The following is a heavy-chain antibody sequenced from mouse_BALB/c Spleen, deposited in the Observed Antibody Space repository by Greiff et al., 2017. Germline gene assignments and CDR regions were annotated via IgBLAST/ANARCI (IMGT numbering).Heavy chain of an antibody. CDR1: GYSITSDYA. CDR3: ARYRLLRRAMDY. Sequence: EVQLQQSGPGLVKPSQSLSLTCTVTGYSITSDYAWNWIRQFPGNKLEWMGYISYSGSTSYNPSLKSRISITRDTSKNQFFLQLNSVTTEDTATYYCARYRLLRRAMDYWGQGTSVTVSS. D-gene: IGHD1-1*01. V-gene: IGHV3-2*02. J-gene: IGHJ4*01. CDR2: ISYSGST.